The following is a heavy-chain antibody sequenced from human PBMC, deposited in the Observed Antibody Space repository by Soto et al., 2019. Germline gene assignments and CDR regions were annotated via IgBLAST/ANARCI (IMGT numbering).Heavy chain of an antibody. CDR2: IYYSGST. Sequence: SETLSLTCTVSGGSISSGDYYWSWIRQPPGKGLEWIGYIYYSGSTYYNTSLKSRVTISVDTSKNQFSLKLSSVTAADTAVYYCARQRGYSYGLYFDYWGQGTLVTVSS. J-gene: IGHJ4*02. CDR1: GGSISSGDYY. CDR3: ARQRGYSYGLYFDY. D-gene: IGHD5-18*01. V-gene: IGHV4-30-4*01.